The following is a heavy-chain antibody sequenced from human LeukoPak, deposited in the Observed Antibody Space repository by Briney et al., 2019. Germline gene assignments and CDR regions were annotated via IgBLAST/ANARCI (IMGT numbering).Heavy chain of an antibody. Sequence: SETLSLTCTVSGGSISSYYWSWIRQPPGKGLEWIGYIYYSGSTNCNPSLKSRVTISVDTSKNQFSLKLSSVTAADTAVYYCARFRGIIYDWGQGTLVTVSS. CDR1: GGSISSYY. CDR2: IYYSGST. D-gene: IGHD3-10*01. V-gene: IGHV4-59*01. J-gene: IGHJ4*02. CDR3: ARFRGIIYD.